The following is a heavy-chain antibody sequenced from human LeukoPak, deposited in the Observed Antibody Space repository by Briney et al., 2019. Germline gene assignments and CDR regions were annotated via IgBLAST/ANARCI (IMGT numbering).Heavy chain of an antibody. D-gene: IGHD3-22*01. CDR3: ASPKGDYYDSSGYFNDAFDI. V-gene: IGHV4-38-2*02. Sequence: SETLSLTCTVSGYSISSGYCWGCIRQPPGKGLEWIGSIYHSGSTYYNPALNSRVTISVDTPNNQFSLKPRSVIAADTAVYYWASPKGDYYDSSGYFNDAFDIWGQGTMVTVSS. CDR1: GYSISSGYC. CDR2: IYHSGST. J-gene: IGHJ3*02.